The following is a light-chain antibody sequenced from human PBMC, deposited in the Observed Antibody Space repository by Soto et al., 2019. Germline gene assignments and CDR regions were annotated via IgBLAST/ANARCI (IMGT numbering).Light chain of an antibody. J-gene: IGKJ5*01. CDR2: DAS. CDR1: QSVSSY. CDR3: QQRSNWPPFT. V-gene: IGKV3-11*01. Sequence: EIVVTQSPATLSFSPGERATLSCRASQSVSSYLAWYQQKPGQAPRLLIYDASNRATGIPARFSGSGSGTDFTLTISSLEPEDFAVYYCQQRSNWPPFTFGQGTRLEI.